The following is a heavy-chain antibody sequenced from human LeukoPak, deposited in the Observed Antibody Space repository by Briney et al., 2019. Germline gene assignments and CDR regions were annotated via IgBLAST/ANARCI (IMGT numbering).Heavy chain of an antibody. CDR3: ARDAYSYGYVAY. J-gene: IGHJ4*02. D-gene: IGHD5-18*01. CDR1: GFTFSSYA. Sequence: GGSLRLSCAAFGFTFSSYAMHWVRQAPGKGLEWVAVISYDGSNKYYADSVKGRFTISRDNSKNTLLLQMNSLRAEDTAVYYCARDAYSYGYVAYWGQGTLVTVSS. CDR2: ISYDGSNK. V-gene: IGHV3-30-3*01.